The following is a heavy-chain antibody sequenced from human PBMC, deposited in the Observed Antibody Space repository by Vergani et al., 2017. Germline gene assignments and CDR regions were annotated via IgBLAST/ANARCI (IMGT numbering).Heavy chain of an antibody. CDR3: ERYGRSWEGYFFDY. D-gene: IGHD6-13*01. Sequence: QVQLVQSGAEVKKPGSSVKVSCTASGGTFSSYAISWVRQAPGPGLEWMGGIIPIFGTANYAQRFQGRVTITADESTSTAYMELSSLRSEDTAVYYCERYGRSWEGYFFDYWGQGTLVTVSS. CDR1: GGTFSSYA. V-gene: IGHV1-69*01. CDR2: IIPIFGTA. J-gene: IGHJ4*02.